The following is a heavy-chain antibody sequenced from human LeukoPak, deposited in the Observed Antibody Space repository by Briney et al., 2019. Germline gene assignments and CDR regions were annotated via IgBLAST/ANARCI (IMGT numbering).Heavy chain of an antibody. J-gene: IGHJ4*02. CDR2: ISGSGGST. D-gene: IGHD3-3*01. V-gene: IGHV3-23*01. CDR1: GFTFSSYA. Sequence: PGGSLRLSCAASGFTFSSYAMSWVRQAPGKGLEWVSAISGSGGSTYYADSVKGRFTISRDNSKNTLYLQMNSLRAEDTAVYYCARAERYDFWSGYPIAADYWGQGTLVTVSS. CDR3: ARAERYDFWSGYPIAADY.